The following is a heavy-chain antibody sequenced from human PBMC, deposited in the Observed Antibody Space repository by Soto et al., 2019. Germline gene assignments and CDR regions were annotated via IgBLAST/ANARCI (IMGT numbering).Heavy chain of an antibody. V-gene: IGHV5-51*01. CDR3: ARQGSDFSRTPPCCIDV. D-gene: IGHD3-3*01. J-gene: IGHJ6*04. CDR2: IYPGDSDT. Sequence: PGESLKISCKGSGYSFATYWMGWVRQMPGKGLEWMGIIYPGDSDTRYSPSFQGHVTISVDKSIRTAYLQWGSLKASDTAVHYCARQGSDFSRTPPCCIDVCDKGTRVTVSS. CDR1: GYSFATYW.